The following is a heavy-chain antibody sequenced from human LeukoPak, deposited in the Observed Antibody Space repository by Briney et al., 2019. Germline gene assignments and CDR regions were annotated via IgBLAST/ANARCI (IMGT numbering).Heavy chain of an antibody. CDR2: MSSDSDNT. Sequence: ASVKVSCRASGYTFTNHNIHWVRQATGQGLEWMGWMSSDSDNTGYAQKFQDRVTMTKGTSITTAYMELSSLTSEDTAVYYCARVGGMVPAAGSVDFDFWGQGTLVTVSS. V-gene: IGHV1-8*01. D-gene: IGHD6-13*01. CDR3: ARVGGMVPAAGSVDFDF. CDR1: GYTFTNHN. J-gene: IGHJ4*02.